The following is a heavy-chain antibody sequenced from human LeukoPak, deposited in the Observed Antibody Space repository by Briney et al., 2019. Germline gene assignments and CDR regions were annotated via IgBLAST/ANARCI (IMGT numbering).Heavy chain of an antibody. J-gene: IGHJ4*02. CDR2: SSRSSSYI. V-gene: IGHV3-21*01. CDR3: ARDSLHTSAYWDY. CDR1: GFTFSSYS. Sequence: GGSLRLSCAASGFTFSSYSMNWVRQAPGRGLEWVSTSSRSSSYIYYADSVKGRFTISRENGKNSLYLQMNSLRAEDTAVYYCARDSLHTSAYWDYWGQGILVTVSS. D-gene: IGHD3-22*01.